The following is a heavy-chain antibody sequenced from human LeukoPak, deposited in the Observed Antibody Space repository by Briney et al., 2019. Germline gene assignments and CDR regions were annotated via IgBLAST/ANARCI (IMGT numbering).Heavy chain of an antibody. V-gene: IGHV3-23*01. CDR1: GFTFSTYG. CDR2: ISDNGERT. J-gene: IGHJ4*02. D-gene: IGHD2-8*02. Sequence: TGGSLRLSRAVSGFTFSTYGMNWVRQAPGKGQEWVSAISDNGERTYYADSVKGRFTISRDNSKSTLYLQMNSLRAEDTAVYYCAKERGVSKPFDYWGQGTLVTVSS. CDR3: AKERGVSKPFDY.